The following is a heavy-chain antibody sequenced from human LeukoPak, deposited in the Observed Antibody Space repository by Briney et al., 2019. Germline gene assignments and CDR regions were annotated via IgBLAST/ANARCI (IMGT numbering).Heavy chain of an antibody. CDR1: GGTFSSYA. J-gene: IGHJ4*02. CDR3: ARDSDTSSSWDS. Sequence: GASVKVSCKASGGTFSSYAISWVRQAPGQGLEWMGRIIPIPGIANYAQKFQGRVTITADKSTSTAYMELSSLRSEDTAVYYCARDSDTSSSWDSWGQGTLVTVSS. D-gene: IGHD6-13*01. CDR2: IIPIPGIA. V-gene: IGHV1-69*04.